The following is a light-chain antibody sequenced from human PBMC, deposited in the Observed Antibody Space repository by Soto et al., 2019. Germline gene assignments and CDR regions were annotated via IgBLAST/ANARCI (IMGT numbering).Light chain of an antibody. CDR2: RNN. Sequence: QSVLTQPPSASGTPGQRVTISCSGSRSNIGSNYVYWYQHLPGTAPKLLIYRNNQRPSGVPDRFSGSKSGTSASLAISGLRSEDEADYYCATWDDSLSAVVLGGGTKLTVL. CDR1: RSNIGSNY. V-gene: IGLV1-47*01. CDR3: ATWDDSLSAVV. J-gene: IGLJ2*01.